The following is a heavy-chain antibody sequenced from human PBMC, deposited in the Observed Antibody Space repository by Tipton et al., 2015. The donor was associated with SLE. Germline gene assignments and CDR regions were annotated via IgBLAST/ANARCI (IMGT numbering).Heavy chain of an antibody. Sequence: TLSLTCAVYGGSFSGYYWSWIRQPPGKGLEWIGYIYYSGSTYYNPSLKSRVTISVDTSKNQFSLKLSSVTAADTAVYYCARDSFYYDSSGYSLFDYWGQGTLVTVSS. J-gene: IGHJ4*02. CDR2: IYYSGST. D-gene: IGHD3-22*01. CDR3: ARDSFYYDSSGYSLFDY. V-gene: IGHV4-34*09. CDR1: GGSFSGYY.